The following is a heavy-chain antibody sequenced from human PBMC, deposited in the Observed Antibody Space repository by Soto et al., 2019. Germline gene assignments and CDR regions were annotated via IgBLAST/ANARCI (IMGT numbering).Heavy chain of an antibody. D-gene: IGHD2-2*01. CDR3: ARSCSSTSCYVLGYYYGMDV. J-gene: IGHJ6*02. CDR2: INPNSGGT. Sequence: QVQLVQSGAEVKKPGASVKVSCKASGYTFTGYYMHWVRQAPGQGLAWMGWINPNSGGTNYAQKFQGWVTMTRDTSISTAYMELSRLRSDDTAVYYCARSCSSTSCYVLGYYYGMDVWGQGTTVTVSS. CDR1: GYTFTGYY. V-gene: IGHV1-2*04.